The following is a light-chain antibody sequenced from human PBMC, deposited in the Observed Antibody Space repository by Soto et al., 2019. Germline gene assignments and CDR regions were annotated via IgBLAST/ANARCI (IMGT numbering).Light chain of an antibody. CDR2: TNT. V-gene: IGLV1-40*01. CDR3: QSYDSSLSRYV. Sequence: QSVLTQPPSVSGAPGQRVTISCTGGSSNFGAGYDVHWYQQLPGTAPKLLIHTNTNRPSGVPDRFSGSKSGTSASLAITGLQAEDEADYYCQSYDSSLSRYVFGAGTKVTVL. CDR1: SSNFGAGYD. J-gene: IGLJ1*01.